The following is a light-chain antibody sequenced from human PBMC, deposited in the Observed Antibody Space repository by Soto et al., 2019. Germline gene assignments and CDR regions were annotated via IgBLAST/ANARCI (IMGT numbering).Light chain of an antibody. CDR3: SSYAGSNNVV. V-gene: IGLV2-8*01. CDR2: EVT. CDR1: SSDVGGHNY. J-gene: IGLJ2*01. Sequence: QSALTQPPSASGSPGQSVSISCTGTSSDVGGHNYVSWYQQYPGKAPKVMIYEVTKRPSGVPDRFSGSKSGNTASLTVSGLRAEDEAYYYCSSYAGSNNVVFGGGTKVTVL.